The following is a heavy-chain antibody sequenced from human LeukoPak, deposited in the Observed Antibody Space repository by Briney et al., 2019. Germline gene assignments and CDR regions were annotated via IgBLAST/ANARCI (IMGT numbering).Heavy chain of an antibody. J-gene: IGHJ6*04. Sequence: ASVKVSCKASGYTFTGYYMHWVRQAPGQGLEWMGWINPNSGGTNYAQKFQGWATMTRDTSISTAYMELSRLRSDDTAVYYCARYGFGELSSYGMDVWGKGTTVIVSS. CDR1: GYTFTGYY. CDR3: ARYGFGELSSYGMDV. V-gene: IGHV1-2*04. D-gene: IGHD3-10*01. CDR2: INPNSGGT.